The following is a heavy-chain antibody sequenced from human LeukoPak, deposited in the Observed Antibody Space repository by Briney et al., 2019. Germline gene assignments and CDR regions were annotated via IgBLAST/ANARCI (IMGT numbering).Heavy chain of an antibody. CDR2: ISSSGSTI. D-gene: IGHD2-15*01. CDR1: GFTFSDYY. CDR3: AREDGYCSGGNCYSYFDS. Sequence: GGSLRLSCAASGFTFSDYYMSWLRQASGKGLEWVSYISSSGSTIYYADSVKGRFTISRDNAKNSLYLQMNSLRAEDTAVYYCAREDGYCSGGNCYSYFDSWGQGTLVTVSS. J-gene: IGHJ4*02. V-gene: IGHV3-11*01.